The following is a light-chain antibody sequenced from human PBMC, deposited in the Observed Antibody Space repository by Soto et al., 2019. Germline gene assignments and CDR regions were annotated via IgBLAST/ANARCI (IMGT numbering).Light chain of an antibody. J-gene: IGKJ1*01. CDR1: QSISSNY. CDR2: GAS. CDR3: HQYGSAPAWT. Sequence: EIVLTQSPGTLSLFPGERATLSCRASQSISSNYLAWYQQKPGQAPRLLIHGASNRATGIPDRFSGAGCGTDFTLSVSRLDPEDFAVYYCHQYGSAPAWTFGQGTKVGIK. V-gene: IGKV3-20*01.